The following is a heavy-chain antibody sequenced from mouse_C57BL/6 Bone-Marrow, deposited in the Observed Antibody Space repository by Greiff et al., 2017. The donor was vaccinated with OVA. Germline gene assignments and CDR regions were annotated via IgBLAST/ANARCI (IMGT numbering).Heavy chain of an antibody. J-gene: IGHJ1*03. CDR1: GYSFTGYY. V-gene: IGHV1-31*01. CDR2: IYPYNGVS. CDR3: ARPLGPDWYFDV. Sequence: VQLQQSGPELVKPGASVKISCKASGYSFTGYYMHWVKQRHGNILDWIGYIYPYNGVSSYNQKFKGKATLTVDKSTSTAYMELRSLTSEDSAVYYSARPLGPDWYFDVWGTGTTITVSS. D-gene: IGHD3-3*01.